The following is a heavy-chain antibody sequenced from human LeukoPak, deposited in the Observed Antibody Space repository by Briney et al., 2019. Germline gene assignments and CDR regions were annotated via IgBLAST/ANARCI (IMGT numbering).Heavy chain of an antibody. J-gene: IGHJ4*02. CDR1: GGSISSGSYY. CDR3: ARDVVAAAGTWDY. CDR2: IYTSGST. Sequence: SQTLSLTCTVSGGSISSGSYYWSWIRQPAGKGLEWIGHIYTSGSTNYNPSLKSRVTMSVDTSKNQFSLKLSSVTAADTAVYYCARDVVAAAGTWDYWGQGTLVTVSS. D-gene: IGHD6-13*01. V-gene: IGHV4-61*09.